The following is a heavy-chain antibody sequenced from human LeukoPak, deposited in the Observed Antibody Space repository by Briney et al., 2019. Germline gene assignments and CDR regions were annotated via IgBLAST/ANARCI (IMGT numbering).Heavy chain of an antibody. CDR3: ARDIDCSGGSCYVNWFDP. V-gene: IGHV1-2*02. J-gene: IGHJ5*02. CDR1: GYTFTGYY. CDR2: INPNSGGT. D-gene: IGHD2-15*01. Sequence: ASVKVSCKASGYTFTGYYMHWVRQAPGQGLEWMGWINPNSGGTNYAQKFQGRVTMTRDTSISTAYMELSRLRSDDTAVYYCARDIDCSGGSCYVNWFDPWGQGTLVTVSS.